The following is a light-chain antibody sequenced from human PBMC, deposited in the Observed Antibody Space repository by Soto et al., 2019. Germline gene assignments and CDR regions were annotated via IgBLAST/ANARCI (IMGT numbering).Light chain of an antibody. CDR3: QQLNNWPPWT. Sequence: EIVMTQSPATLSVSPGESATLSCRASQSLSTNLAWYQQKPGQAPRLVIYGASTRATGIPARFSGSGSGTEFTLTISSLQSEAFAVYYWQQLNNWPPWTFGQGTRVEIQ. CDR2: GAS. CDR1: QSLSTN. J-gene: IGKJ1*01. V-gene: IGKV3-15*01.